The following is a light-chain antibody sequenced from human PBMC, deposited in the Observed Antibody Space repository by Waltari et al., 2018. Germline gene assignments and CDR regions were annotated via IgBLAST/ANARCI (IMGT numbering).Light chain of an antibody. CDR3: QNYERLPAT. J-gene: IGKJ1*01. CDR1: QSVSRA. Sequence: ATRPCRASQSVSRALVWYQQKPGQAPRLRIYGVSNRATGIPDRFSGSGSGTDFSLNISGLEPEDFAVYYCQNYERLPATFGQGTRVEIK. V-gene: IGKV3-20*01. CDR2: GVS.